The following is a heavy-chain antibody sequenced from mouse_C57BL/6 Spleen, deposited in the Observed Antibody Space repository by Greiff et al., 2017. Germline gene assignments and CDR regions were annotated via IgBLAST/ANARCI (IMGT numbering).Heavy chain of an antibody. Sequence: EVKLVESGEGLVKPGGSLKLSCAASGFTFSSYAMSWVRQTPEKRLEWVAYISSGGDYIYYADTVKGRFTISRDNARNTLYLQMSSLKSEDTAMYYCTRDEGYDYDGGYYYAMDYWGQGTSVTVSS. D-gene: IGHD2-4*01. CDR2: ISSGGDYI. J-gene: IGHJ4*01. CDR3: TRDEGYDYDGGYYYAMDY. V-gene: IGHV5-9-1*02. CDR1: GFTFSSYA.